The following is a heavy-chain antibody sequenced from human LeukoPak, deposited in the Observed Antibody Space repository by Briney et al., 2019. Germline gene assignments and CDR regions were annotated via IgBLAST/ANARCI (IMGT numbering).Heavy chain of an antibody. V-gene: IGHV3-48*03. CDR3: ARDWLRCGMDV. Sequence: GGSLRLSCAASGFNFNNFYMTWVRQAPGKGLEWLSYISGDGNNIYYAESLRRRLTISRDNREHSLYLQMNTLRLEDTAVYYCARDWLRCGMDVWGQGTTVTVSS. CDR2: ISGDGNNI. J-gene: IGHJ6*02. CDR1: GFNFNNFY. D-gene: IGHD3-22*01.